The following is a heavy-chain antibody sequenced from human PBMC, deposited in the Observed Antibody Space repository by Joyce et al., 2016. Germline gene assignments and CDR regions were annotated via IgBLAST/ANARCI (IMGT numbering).Heavy chain of an antibody. D-gene: IGHD2-15*01. CDR3: ARGRFEKVWNNYLLNYYHFGLDV. CDR1: GGSFSGYY. CDR2: LNHGGTT. Sequence: QVLLQQWGAGQLKPSQTLSLLCALSGGSFSGYYWAWIREAPGKGLEWIGELNHGGTTNYNPALESRVTISADTSKTQVSLKVKSLTAADTAVYYCARGRFEKVWNNYLLNYYHFGLDVWGQGTTVTVSS. J-gene: IGHJ6*02. V-gene: IGHV4-34*01.